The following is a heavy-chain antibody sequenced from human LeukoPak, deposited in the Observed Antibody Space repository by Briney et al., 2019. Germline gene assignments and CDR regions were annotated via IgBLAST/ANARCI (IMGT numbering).Heavy chain of an antibody. V-gene: IGHV3-21*01. CDR1: GFTFSSYS. D-gene: IGHD1-26*01. CDR2: ISSSSSYI. Sequence: PGGSLRLSCAASGFTFSSYSMNWVRQAPGKGLEWVSSISSSSSYIHSADSVRGRFTISRDNAKNSLFLQMNSPRAEDTAVYYCARDEWGDAFDIWGQGTMVTVFS. J-gene: IGHJ3*02. CDR3: ARDEWGDAFDI.